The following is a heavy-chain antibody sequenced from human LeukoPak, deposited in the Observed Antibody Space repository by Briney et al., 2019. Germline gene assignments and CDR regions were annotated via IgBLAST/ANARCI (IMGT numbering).Heavy chain of an antibody. Sequence: SGGSLRLSCAASGFTFSSYAMSWVRQAPGKGLEWVSAISGSGGSTYYADSVKGRFTISRDNSKNTLYLQMNSLRAEDTAVYYCAKDIEEWLVKGGGCFDYWGQGTLVTVSS. V-gene: IGHV3-23*01. D-gene: IGHD6-19*01. CDR1: GFTFSSYA. J-gene: IGHJ4*02. CDR3: AKDIEEWLVKGGGCFDY. CDR2: ISGSGGST.